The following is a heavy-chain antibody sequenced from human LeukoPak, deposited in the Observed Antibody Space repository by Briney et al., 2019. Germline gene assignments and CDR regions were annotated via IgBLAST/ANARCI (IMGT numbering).Heavy chain of an antibody. J-gene: IGHJ5*02. CDR1: GGSFSGYY. CDR3: ARGRPYYDILTGYTNRNNWFDP. V-gene: IGHV4-34*01. D-gene: IGHD3-9*01. CDR2: IKHSGST. Sequence: SETLSLTCAVYGGSFSGYYWSWIRQPPGKGLEWIGDIKHSGSTKYNPSLKSRVTILVDTSKNQFSLKLSSVTAADTAVYYCARGRPYYDILTGYTNRNNWFDPWGQGTLVTVSS.